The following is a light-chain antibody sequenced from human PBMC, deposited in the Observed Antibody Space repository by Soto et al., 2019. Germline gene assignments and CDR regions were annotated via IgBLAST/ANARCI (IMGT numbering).Light chain of an antibody. CDR1: QSVSSY. J-gene: IGKJ2*01. CDR3: QQYNNWPPRYT. Sequence: EIVLTQSPATLSLSPGERATLSCRASQSVSSYLAWYQQKPGQAPRLLIYDASNRATGIPARFSGSGSGTDFTLTISSLEPEDFAVYYCQQYNNWPPRYTFGQGTKLEIK. CDR2: DAS. V-gene: IGKV3-11*01.